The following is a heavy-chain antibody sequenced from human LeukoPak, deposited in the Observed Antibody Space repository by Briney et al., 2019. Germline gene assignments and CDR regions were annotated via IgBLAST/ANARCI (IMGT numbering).Heavy chain of an antibody. CDR1: GFTFSNSW. V-gene: IGHV3-23*01. D-gene: IGHD2/OR15-2a*01. CDR3: AKTKLSTAYYYNY. J-gene: IGHJ4*02. Sequence: PGGSLRLSCAASGFTFSNSWMTWVRQAPGKGLEWVSDIRGSGGSTYYADSVKGRFTISRDNSKNTLYLQMNSLRAEDTAVYYCAKTKLSTAYYYNYWGQGTLVTVSS. CDR2: IRGSGGST.